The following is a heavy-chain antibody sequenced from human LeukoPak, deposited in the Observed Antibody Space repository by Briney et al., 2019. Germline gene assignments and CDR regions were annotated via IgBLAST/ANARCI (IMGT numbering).Heavy chain of an antibody. V-gene: IGHV3-21*01. CDR1: GFTLSSYC. Sequence: PGGSLRLSCAASGFTLSSYCMNWVRQAPGKGLEWVSSISSSSSHIYYADSMKGRITISRDNAKNSMYLQMNSLRAEDSAVYHCARDRFGENCMDVWGQGTTVTVSS. CDR3: ARDRFGENCMDV. CDR2: ISSSSSHI. J-gene: IGHJ6*02. D-gene: IGHD3-10*01.